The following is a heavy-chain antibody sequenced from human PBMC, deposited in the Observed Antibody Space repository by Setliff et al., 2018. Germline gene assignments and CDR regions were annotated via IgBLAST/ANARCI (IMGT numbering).Heavy chain of an antibody. CDR2: IYYSGST. Sequence: SETLSLTCTVSGGSISGGGYYWSWIRQHPRKGLEWIRYIYYSGSTNYTPSLKSRVTLSVDTSRNHFSLKLNSVTAADTAVYYCARSGYYSIDAFDIWGQGTMVTVSS. D-gene: IGHD3-22*01. CDR3: ARSGYYSIDAFDI. CDR1: GGSISGGGYY. V-gene: IGHV4-31*03. J-gene: IGHJ3*02.